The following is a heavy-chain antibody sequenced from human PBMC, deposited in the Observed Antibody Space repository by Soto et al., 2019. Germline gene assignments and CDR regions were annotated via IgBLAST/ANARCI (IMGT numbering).Heavy chain of an antibody. Sequence: EVQLVESGGGLVQPGGSLRLSCAASGYTFSTYAMHWVRQAPGKGLEYVSVINSNGGSTFYANSVKGRFTISRDNSKNTLYLQMGSLRVDDTGVYYCAIAPGYSGYDALDYWGPGTLVTVSS. CDR2: INSNGGST. D-gene: IGHD5-12*01. CDR1: GYTFSTYA. J-gene: IGHJ4*02. V-gene: IGHV3-64*01. CDR3: AIAPGYSGYDALDY.